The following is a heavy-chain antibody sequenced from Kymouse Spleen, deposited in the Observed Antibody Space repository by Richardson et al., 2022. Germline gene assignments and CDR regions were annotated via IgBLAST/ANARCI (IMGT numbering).Heavy chain of an antibody. V-gene: IGHV3-30*18. J-gene: IGHJ4*02. CDR2: ISYDGSNK. CDR1: GFTFSSYG. CDR3: ANGIAAAGKDY. D-gene: IGHD6-13*01. Sequence: QVQLVESGGGVVQPGRSLRLSCAASGFTFSSYGMHWVRQAPGKGLEWVAVISYDGSNKYYADSVKGRFTISRDNSKNTLYLQMNSLRAEDTAVYYCANGIAAAGKDYWGQGTLVTVSS.